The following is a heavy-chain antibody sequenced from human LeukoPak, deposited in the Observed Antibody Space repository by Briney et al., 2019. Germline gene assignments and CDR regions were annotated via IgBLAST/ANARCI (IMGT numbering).Heavy chain of an antibody. J-gene: IGHJ5*02. CDR1: GGSFSGYY. CDR3: ARGMVTTETNWFDP. CDR2: IYDSGST. Sequence: SETLSLTCAVYGGSFSGYYWSWIRQPPGKGLEWIGDIYDSGSTNYNPSLKSRVTISVDTSKNQFSLKLSSVTAADTAVYYCARGMVTTETNWFDPWGQGTLVTVSS. V-gene: IGHV4-59*01. D-gene: IGHD4-17*01.